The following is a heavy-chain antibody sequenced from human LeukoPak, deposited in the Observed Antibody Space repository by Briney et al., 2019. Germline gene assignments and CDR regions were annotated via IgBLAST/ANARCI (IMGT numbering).Heavy chain of an antibody. CDR3: PRPVHTGPWVDTAMASYST. CDR1: GGSISSSSYY. J-gene: IGHJ5*02. D-gene: IGHD5-18*01. Sequence: SETLSLTCTVSGGSISSSSYYWGWIRQPPGKGLEWIGSIYYSGSTYYNPSLKSRVTISVDTSKNQFSLKLSSVTAADTAVYYCPRPVHTGPWVDTAMASYSTWGQGTLVTVSS. V-gene: IGHV4-39*01. CDR2: IYYSGST.